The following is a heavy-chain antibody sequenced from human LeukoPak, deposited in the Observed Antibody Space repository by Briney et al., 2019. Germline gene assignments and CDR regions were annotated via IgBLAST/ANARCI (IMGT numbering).Heavy chain of an antibody. CDR1: GFTFSSYA. Sequence: PGASLRLSCAASGFTFSSYAMSWVRQAPGKGLEWVAVMSYDGSNKYYADSVKGRFTISRDNSKNTLYLQMNSLRAEDTAVYYCAKGNYGGNSRIPLSDYWGQGTLVTVSS. V-gene: IGHV3-30*18. CDR3: AKGNYGGNSRIPLSDY. J-gene: IGHJ4*02. CDR2: MSYDGSNK. D-gene: IGHD4-23*01.